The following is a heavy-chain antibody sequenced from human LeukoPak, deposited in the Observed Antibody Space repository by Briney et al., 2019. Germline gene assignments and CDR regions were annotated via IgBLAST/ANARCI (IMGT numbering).Heavy chain of an antibody. CDR2: VRYDESTK. Sequence: PGGSLRLSCAASGFTFSNYGMHWVRQAPGKGLEWVAFVRYDESTKFYADSVKGRFTISRDNSKITLYLQMNSLRPEDTAVYYCAKDVPAAYFDYWGQGTLVTVSS. CDR1: GFTFSNYG. J-gene: IGHJ4*02. D-gene: IGHD2-2*01. V-gene: IGHV3-30*02. CDR3: AKDVPAAYFDY.